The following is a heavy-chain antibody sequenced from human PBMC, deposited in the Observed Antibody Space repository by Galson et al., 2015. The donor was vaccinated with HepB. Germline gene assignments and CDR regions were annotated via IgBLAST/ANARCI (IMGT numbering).Heavy chain of an antibody. CDR1: GFTFSNFW. CDR2: MNSDGRSI. D-gene: IGHD2-2*01. Sequence: SLRLSCAASGFTFSNFWMHWARQGPGKGLVWVARMNSDGRSISYADSVRGRFTISRDNANNILYLQMNSLRPEDTAVYYCAREWDSTSRNYDAFDIWGQGTMVTVSS. V-gene: IGHV3-74*01. CDR3: AREWDSTSRNYDAFDI. J-gene: IGHJ3*02.